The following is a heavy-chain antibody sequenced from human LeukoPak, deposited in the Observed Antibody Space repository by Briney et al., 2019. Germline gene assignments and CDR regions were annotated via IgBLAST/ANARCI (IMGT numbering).Heavy chain of an antibody. Sequence: PSETLSLTCAVYGGSFSGYYWSWIRQPPGKGLEWIGEINHSGSTNYNPSLKSRVTISVDTSKNQFSLKLKSATAADTAVYYCARGALRYFDWLKKDYYYMDVWGKGTTVTISS. J-gene: IGHJ6*03. CDR1: GGSFSGYY. D-gene: IGHD3-9*01. CDR3: ARGALRYFDWLKKDYYYMDV. V-gene: IGHV4-34*01. CDR2: INHSGST.